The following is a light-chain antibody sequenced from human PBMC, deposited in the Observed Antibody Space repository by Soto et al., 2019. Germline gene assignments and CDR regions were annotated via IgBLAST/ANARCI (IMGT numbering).Light chain of an antibody. Sequence: IVLTQSPGTLSLSPVERATLSCRASQTISSTYLAWYQQKPGQAPRLLIYGASSRATGIPDRISGSGSGTDFTLTISRLEPEDFAVYYCQQYVKTPITFGQGTRLEIK. CDR2: GAS. CDR3: QQYVKTPIT. V-gene: IGKV3-20*01. CDR1: QTISSTY. J-gene: IGKJ5*01.